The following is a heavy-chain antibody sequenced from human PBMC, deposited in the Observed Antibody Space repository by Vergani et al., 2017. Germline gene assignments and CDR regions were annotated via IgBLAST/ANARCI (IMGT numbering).Heavy chain of an antibody. CDR3: AKDERASGYGV. CDR1: GFTVSSNY. D-gene: IGHD5-12*01. Sequence: EVQLVETGGGLIQPGGSLRLSCAASGFTVSSNYMSWVRQAPGKGLEWVSAISGSGGSTYYADSVKGRFTISRDNSKNTLYLQMNSLRAEDTAVYYCAKDERASGYGVWGQGTLVTVSS. V-gene: IGHV3-23*04. CDR2: ISGSGGST. J-gene: IGHJ4*02.